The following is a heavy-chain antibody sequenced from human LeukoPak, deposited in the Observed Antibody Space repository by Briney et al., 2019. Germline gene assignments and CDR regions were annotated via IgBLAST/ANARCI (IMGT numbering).Heavy chain of an antibody. CDR1: GGSISSSGYY. J-gene: IGHJ3*02. CDR2: IYYSGST. Sequence: SETLSLTCTVSGGSISSSGYYWGWIRQPPGKGLEWIGSIYYSGSTYYNPSLKSRVTISVDTSKYQFSLKLSSVTAADTAVYYCARVSGNGDSSGPPGYAFDIWGQGTMVTVSS. D-gene: IGHD3-22*01. CDR3: ARVSGNGDSSGPPGYAFDI. V-gene: IGHV4-39*07.